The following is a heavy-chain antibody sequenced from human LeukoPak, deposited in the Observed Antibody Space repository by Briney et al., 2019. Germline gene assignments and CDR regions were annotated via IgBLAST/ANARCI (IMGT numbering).Heavy chain of an antibody. V-gene: IGHV3-21*01. CDR2: ISSSSSYI. D-gene: IGHD3-10*01. CDR1: GFTFSSYS. Sequence: PGGSLRLSCAASGFTFSSYSMNWVRQAPGKGLEWVSSISSSSSYIYYADSVKGRFTISRDNAKNSLYLQMNSLRAGDTAVYYCARLELFYGMDVWGQGTTVTVSS. J-gene: IGHJ6*02. CDR3: ARLELFYGMDV.